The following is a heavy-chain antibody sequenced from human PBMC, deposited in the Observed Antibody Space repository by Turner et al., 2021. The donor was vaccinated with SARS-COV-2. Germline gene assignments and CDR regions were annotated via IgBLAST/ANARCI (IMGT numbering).Heavy chain of an antibody. CDR3: AKDAVDPFGDPYYFDS. J-gene: IGHJ4*02. CDR2: INGRGTST. Sequence: QLLESGGALVQPGGSLRLSCEGFGFTYSSYAMSWVRQAPGKGLEWVSSINGRGTSTFYADTVTDRFTISRDNSKNTLYLQLDSLRADDTAMYYCAKDAVDPFGDPYYFDSWGQGTLVTVSS. D-gene: IGHD4-17*01. CDR1: GFTYSSYA. V-gene: IGHV3-23*01.